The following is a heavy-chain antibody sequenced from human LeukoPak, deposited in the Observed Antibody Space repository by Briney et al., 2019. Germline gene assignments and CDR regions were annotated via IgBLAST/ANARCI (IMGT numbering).Heavy chain of an antibody. V-gene: IGHV3-30*02. CDR1: GFTFNNFG. D-gene: IGHD4-23*01. J-gene: IGHJ4*02. Sequence: GGSLRLSCAASGFTFNNFGMRWVRQAPGKGLEWVSFIGYEGVHKYYADSVKGRFTISKDNSKATLYLQMNSLRPEDTAVYYCAKDLHGGYSSDYWGQGTLVTVFS. CDR2: IGYEGVHK. CDR3: AKDLHGGYSSDY.